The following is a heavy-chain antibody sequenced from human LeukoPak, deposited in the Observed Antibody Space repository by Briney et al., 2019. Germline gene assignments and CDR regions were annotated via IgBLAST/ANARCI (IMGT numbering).Heavy chain of an antibody. CDR2: ISWNSGSI. CDR1: GFTFDDYA. D-gene: IGHD3-10*01. Sequence: GRSLRLSCAASGFTFDDYAMHWVRQAPGKGLEWVSGISWNSGSIGYADSVKGRFTISRDNAKNSLYLQMNSLRAEDTALYYCAKGGITMVRGVPGTSAYYGMGVWGQGTTVTVSS. CDR3: AKGGITMVRGVPGTSAYYGMGV. V-gene: IGHV3-9*01. J-gene: IGHJ6*02.